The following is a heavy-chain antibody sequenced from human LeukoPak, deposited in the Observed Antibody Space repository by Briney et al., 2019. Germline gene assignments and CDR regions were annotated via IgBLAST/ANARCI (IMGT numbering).Heavy chain of an antibody. Sequence: ASVKVSCKASGYTFTSYDINWVRQAPGQGLEWMGWINPNSGGTNYAQKFQGRVTMTRDTSISTAYMELSRLRSDDTAVYYCARICSGSYYNCDYWGQGTLVTVSS. D-gene: IGHD3-10*02. CDR1: GYTFTSYD. CDR3: ARICSGSYYNCDY. J-gene: IGHJ4*02. CDR2: INPNSGGT. V-gene: IGHV1-2*02.